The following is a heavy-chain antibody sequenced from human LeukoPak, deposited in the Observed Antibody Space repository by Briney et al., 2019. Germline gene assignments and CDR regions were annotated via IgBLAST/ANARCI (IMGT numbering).Heavy chain of an antibody. CDR1: GFTFSSYS. Sequence: GGSLRLSCAASGFTFSSYSMNWVRQAPGKGLEWVSSISSSSSYIYYADSVKGRFTISRDNAKNSLYLQMNSLRAEDTAVYYCARGIVGAPAAFDYWGQGTLVTVSS. CDR3: ARGIVGAPAAFDY. CDR2: ISSSSSYI. V-gene: IGHV3-21*04. D-gene: IGHD1-26*01. J-gene: IGHJ4*02.